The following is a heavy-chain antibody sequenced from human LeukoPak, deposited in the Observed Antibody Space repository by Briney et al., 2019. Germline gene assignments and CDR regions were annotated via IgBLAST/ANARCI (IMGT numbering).Heavy chain of an antibody. J-gene: IGHJ4*02. D-gene: IGHD2-15*01. V-gene: IGHV5-51*01. Sequence: GESLKISCKGSGYSFTRYWIGWVRQMPGKGLEWMGIIYPGDSDTRYSPSFQGQVTISADKSISTAYLQWSSLKASDTAMYYCARTPYCTGGDCYSSALYYSDYWGQGTLVTVSS. CDR3: ARTPYCTGGDCYSSALYYSDY. CDR1: GYSFTRYW. CDR2: IYPGDSDT.